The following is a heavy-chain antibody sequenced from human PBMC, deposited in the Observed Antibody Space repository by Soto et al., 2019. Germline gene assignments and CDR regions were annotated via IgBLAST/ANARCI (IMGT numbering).Heavy chain of an antibody. V-gene: IGHV3-30-3*01. CDR2: ISYDGSNK. J-gene: IGHJ3*02. CDR3: ARDLSSGWPADAFDI. D-gene: IGHD6-19*01. Sequence: GGSLRLSCAASGFTFSSYAMHWVRQAPGKGLEWVAVISYDGSNKYYADSVKGRFTISRGNSKNTLYLQMNSLRAEDTAVDYYARDLSSGWPADAFDIWGQGTMVTVSS. CDR1: GFTFSSYA.